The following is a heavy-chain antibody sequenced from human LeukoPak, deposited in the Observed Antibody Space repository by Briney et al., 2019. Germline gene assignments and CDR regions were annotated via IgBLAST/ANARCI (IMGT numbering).Heavy chain of an antibody. Sequence: GGSLRLSCVASGITFSIYSMNWVRQAPGKGLEWVSYISSFSGTINYADSVKGRFTISRDNAENSLYLQMNSLRAEDTAVYYCARDQGGVGYWGQGTLVTVSS. CDR3: ARDQGGVGY. D-gene: IGHD3-16*01. J-gene: IGHJ4*02. CDR1: GITFSIYS. CDR2: ISSFSGTI. V-gene: IGHV3-48*01.